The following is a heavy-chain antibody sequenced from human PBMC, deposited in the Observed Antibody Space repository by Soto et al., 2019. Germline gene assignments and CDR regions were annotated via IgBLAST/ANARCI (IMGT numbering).Heavy chain of an antibody. Sequence: GASLRLACAASGLTFSISDLNWVRPAPGTGLEWVSYISTSDNSIYYSDSVKGRFTISRDNAKNTLYLQMNSPRAEDTAVYYRERDDIGYPYCFDDWGQGTRVSVSS. CDR3: ERDDIGYPYCFDD. J-gene: IGHJ4*02. CDR1: GLTFSISD. D-gene: IGHD3-16*02. CDR2: ISTSDNSI. V-gene: IGHV3-48*03.